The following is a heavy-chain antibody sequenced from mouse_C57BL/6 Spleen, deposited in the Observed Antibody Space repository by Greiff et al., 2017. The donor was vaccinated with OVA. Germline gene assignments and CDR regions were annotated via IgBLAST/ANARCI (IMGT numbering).Heavy chain of an antibody. CDR1: GFTFSDAW. D-gene: IGHD2-4*01. V-gene: IGHV6-6*01. Sequence: DVMLVESGGGLVQPGGSMKLSCAASGFTFSDAWMDWVRQSPEKGLEWVAEIRNKANNHATYYAESVKGRFTISRDDSKSSVYLQMNSLRAEDTGIYYCTRGGDYDWYFDVWGTGTTVTVSS. J-gene: IGHJ1*03. CDR2: IRNKANNHAT. CDR3: TRGGDYDWYFDV.